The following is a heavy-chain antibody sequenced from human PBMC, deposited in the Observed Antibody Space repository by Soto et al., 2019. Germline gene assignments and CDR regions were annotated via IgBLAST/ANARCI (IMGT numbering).Heavy chain of an antibody. J-gene: IGHJ4*02. CDR3: AAVSRDSSSSLYYFDY. Sequence: GASVKVSCKASGFTFTSSAVQWVRQARGQRLEWIGWIVVGSGNTNYAQKFQERVTITRDMSTSTAYMELSSPRSEDTAVYYCAAVSRDSSSSLYYFDYWGQGTLVTVSS. CDR1: GFTFTSSA. CDR2: IVVGSGNT. D-gene: IGHD6-6*01. V-gene: IGHV1-58*01.